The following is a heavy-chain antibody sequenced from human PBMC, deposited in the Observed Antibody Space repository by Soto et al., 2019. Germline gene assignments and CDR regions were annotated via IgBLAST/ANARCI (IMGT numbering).Heavy chain of an antibody. CDR1: GFTFSSYA. CDR2: ISYAGSNK. J-gene: IGHJ6*02. V-gene: IGHV3-30-3*01. CDR3: SRGRYYYGSGSYYPVPLDYYYGMDV. Sequence: QVQLVESGGGVVQPGRSLRLSCAASGFTFSSYAMHWVRQAPGKGLAWAAVISYAGSNKYYADAQKGRLTISRDNAKNTRYLQMNRVRVEGTAVDYGSRGRYYYGSGSYYPVPLDYYYGMDVWVRGTTVTVSS. D-gene: IGHD3-10*01.